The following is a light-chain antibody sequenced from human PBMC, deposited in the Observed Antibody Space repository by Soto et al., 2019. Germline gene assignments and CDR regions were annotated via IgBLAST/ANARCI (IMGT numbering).Light chain of an antibody. J-gene: IGLJ2*01. V-gene: IGLV2-8*01. CDR1: SSDVGDYNF. CDR3: CSYAGRSNFHVV. CDR2: EVN. Sequence: QSALTQPPSASGSPGQSVTISCTGTSSDVGDYNFVSWYQQYPGKVPTLLLFEVNKRPLGVPDRFSGSKSGNTASLTVSGLQADDEADYYCCSYAGRSNFHVVFGGGTKLTVL.